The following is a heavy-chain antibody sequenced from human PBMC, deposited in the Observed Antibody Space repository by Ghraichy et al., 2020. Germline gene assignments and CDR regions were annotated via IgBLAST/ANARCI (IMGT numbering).Heavy chain of an antibody. CDR3: ARLPLPRRAAVGDWYFDL. D-gene: IGHD6-13*01. CDR2: ITGSSITI. Sequence: GGSLRLSCEGSGFSFSDYSMIWVRLTPRKALEWVSYITGSSITIFYTDSVKGRFTISRDNAKNSLYLQMNSLRAEDTAVYYCARLPLPRRAAVGDWYFDLWGRCTLVTVFS. J-gene: IGHJ2*01. V-gene: IGHV3-48*01. CDR1: GFSFSDYS.